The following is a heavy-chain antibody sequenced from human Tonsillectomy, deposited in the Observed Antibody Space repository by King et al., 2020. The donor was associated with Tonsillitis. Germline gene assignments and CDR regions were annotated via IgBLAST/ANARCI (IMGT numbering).Heavy chain of an antibody. J-gene: IGHJ3*02. D-gene: IGHD2-21*02. CDR2: ISWNSGSI. CDR1: GFTFDDYA. CDR3: AKDIDPDYHCGGDCYPGAFDI. Sequence: VQLVESGGGLVQPGRSLRLSCAASGFTFDDYAMHWVRQAPGKGLEWVSGISWNSGSIGYADSVKGRFTISRDNAKNSLYLQMNSLRAEDTALYYCAKDIDPDYHCGGDCYPGAFDIWGHGTMVTVSS. V-gene: IGHV3-9*01.